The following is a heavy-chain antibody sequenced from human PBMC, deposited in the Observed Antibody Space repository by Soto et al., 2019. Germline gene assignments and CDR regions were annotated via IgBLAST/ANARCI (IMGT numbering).Heavy chain of an antibody. Sequence: ASVKVSCKASGYTFTSYAMHWVRQAPGQRLEWMGWINAGNGNTKYSQKFQGRVTITRDTSTSTAYMELSSLRSEDTAVYYCATWGAFYYDILTGTYWGQGTLVTVSS. CDR1: GYTFTSYA. CDR2: INAGNGNT. CDR3: ATWGAFYYDILTGTY. J-gene: IGHJ4*02. D-gene: IGHD3-9*01. V-gene: IGHV1-3*01.